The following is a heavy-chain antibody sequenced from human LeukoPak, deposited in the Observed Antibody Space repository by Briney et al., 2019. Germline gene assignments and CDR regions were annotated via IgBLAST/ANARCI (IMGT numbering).Heavy chain of an antibody. D-gene: IGHD7-27*01. CDR1: GFTFSSYW. Sequence: GGSLRLSCAASGFTFSSYWMSWVRQAPGKGLEWVANIKQDGSEKYYVDSVKGRFTISRDNAKNSLYLQMNSLRAEDTAVYYCARDGEGPPTGGFDYWGQGTLVTVSS. CDR2: IKQDGSEK. CDR3: ARDGEGPPTGGFDY. V-gene: IGHV3-7*01. J-gene: IGHJ4*02.